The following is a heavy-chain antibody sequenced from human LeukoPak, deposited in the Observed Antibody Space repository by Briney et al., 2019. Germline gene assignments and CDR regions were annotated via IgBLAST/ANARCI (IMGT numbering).Heavy chain of an antibody. V-gene: IGHV3-23*01. CDR3: AKDLRSTFGGILPY. CDR1: GFTFSSYA. CDR2: ISSSGGST. D-gene: IGHD3-16*01. J-gene: IGHJ4*02. Sequence: GGSLRLSCAASGFTFSSYAMSWVRQAPGKGLEWVSAISSSGGSTYYADSVKGRFTISRDNSKNTLYLQMNSLRAEDTAVYYCAKDLRSTFGGILPYWGQGTLVTVSS.